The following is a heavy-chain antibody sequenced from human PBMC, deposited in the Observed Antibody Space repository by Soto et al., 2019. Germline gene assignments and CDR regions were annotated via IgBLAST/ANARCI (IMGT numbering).Heavy chain of an antibody. CDR2: IYSGGST. J-gene: IGHJ6*03. CDR1: GFTVSSNY. V-gene: IGHV3-66*01. CDR3: ARISYDFWSGSTSYMDV. Sequence: GGSLRLSCAASGFTVSSNYMSWVRQAPGKGLEWVSVIYSGGSTYYADSVKGRFTISRDNSKNTLYLQMNSLRAEDTAVYYCARISYDFWSGSTSYMDVWGKGTTVTVSS. D-gene: IGHD3-3*01.